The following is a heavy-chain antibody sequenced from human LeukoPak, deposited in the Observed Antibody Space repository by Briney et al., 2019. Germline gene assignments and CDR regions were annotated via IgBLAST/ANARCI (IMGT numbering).Heavy chain of an antibody. Sequence: PGESLTLSCAASGFTFSSFWMHWVRQAPGKGLVWVSRINSDGSSTSYADSVKGRFTISRDNAKNTLYLQMNSLRAEDTAVYYCARDSSSWYGPYYYYMDVWGKGTTVTVSS. J-gene: IGHJ6*03. CDR2: INSDGSST. V-gene: IGHV3-74*01. CDR1: GFTFSSFW. D-gene: IGHD6-13*01. CDR3: ARDSSSWYGPYYYYMDV.